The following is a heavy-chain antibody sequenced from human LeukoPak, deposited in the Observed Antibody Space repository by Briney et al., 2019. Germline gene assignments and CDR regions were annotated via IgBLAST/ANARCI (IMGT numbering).Heavy chain of an antibody. Sequence: GGSLRLSCATSGFTFSSYAMSWVRQAPGKGLEWVSTVSGSGSNTYYADSVKGRFTISRDNSKNTLYLQMNSLGAEDTAIYYCAKSPLGYYDRSGYGFYLWGQGTMVTVSS. CDR2: VSGSGSNT. V-gene: IGHV3-23*01. CDR1: GFTFSSYA. J-gene: IGHJ3*01. D-gene: IGHD3-22*01. CDR3: AKSPLGYYDRSGYGFYL.